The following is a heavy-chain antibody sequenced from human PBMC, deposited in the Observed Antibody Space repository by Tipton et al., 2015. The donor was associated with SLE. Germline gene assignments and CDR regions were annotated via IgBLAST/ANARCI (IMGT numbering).Heavy chain of an antibody. V-gene: IGHV3-20*04. CDR2: INWNGGST. CDR1: GFTFSTYW. Sequence: SLRLSCAASGFTFSTYWMHWVRQAPGKGLEWVSGINWNGGSTGYADSVKGRFTISRDNAKNSLYLQMNSLRAEDTALYYCARGPRNIWAPIDYWGQGTLVTVSS. CDR3: ARGPRNIWAPIDY. J-gene: IGHJ4*02. D-gene: IGHD3-16*01.